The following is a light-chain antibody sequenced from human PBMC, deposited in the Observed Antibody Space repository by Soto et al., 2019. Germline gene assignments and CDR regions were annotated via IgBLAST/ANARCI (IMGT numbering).Light chain of an antibody. J-gene: IGKJ1*01. CDR2: GAS. V-gene: IGKV3-20*01. CDR1: QSVSSSY. Sequence: ESVLTQSPGTLSLSPGERATLSCRASQSVSSSYLAWYQQKPGQAPRLLIYGASSRATGIPDRFSGSGSGTDFTLTISRLEPEDFAVYYCQQYGSSPRTLGQGTRWIS. CDR3: QQYGSSPRT.